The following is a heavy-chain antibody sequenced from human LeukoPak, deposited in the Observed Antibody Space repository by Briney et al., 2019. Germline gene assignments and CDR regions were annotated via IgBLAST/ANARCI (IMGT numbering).Heavy chain of an antibody. CDR3: ARLGLYEVAEYNWFDP. CDR2: IYYSGST. Sequence: PSETLSLTCTVSGGSISSSSYYWGWIRQPPGKGLEWIGNIYYSGSTYYNPSLKSRVTISVDTSKNQFSLKLSSVTAADTAVYYCARLGLYEVAEYNWFDPWGQGTLVTVSS. D-gene: IGHD6-19*01. J-gene: IGHJ5*02. V-gene: IGHV4-39*07. CDR1: GGSISSSSYY.